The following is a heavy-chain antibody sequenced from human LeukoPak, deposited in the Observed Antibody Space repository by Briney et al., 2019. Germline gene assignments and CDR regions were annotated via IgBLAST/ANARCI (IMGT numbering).Heavy chain of an antibody. CDR1: GYTFTGYY. J-gene: IGHJ4*02. V-gene: IGHV1-2*02. Sequence: GSVKVSCKASGYTFTGYYMDWVRQAPGEGVEWVGWINPNSGGTNYAQKLRGRVTMNRDTSISTAYMELSSLTSDDTAVYYCARAGGYYGSGSSEGFYYWGQRTLVTVSS. D-gene: IGHD3-10*01. CDR3: ARAGGYYGSGSSEGFYY. CDR2: INPNSGGT.